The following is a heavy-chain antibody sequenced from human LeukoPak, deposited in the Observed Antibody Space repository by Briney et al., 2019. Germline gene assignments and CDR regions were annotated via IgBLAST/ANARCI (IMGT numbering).Heavy chain of an antibody. V-gene: IGHV4-39*01. CDR1: GGSISSSSYY. CDR2: IYYSGST. CDR3: ARPLGYDILTGYLPNWFDP. D-gene: IGHD3-9*01. Sequence: PSETLSLTCTVSGGSISSSSYYWGWIRQPPGKGPEWIGSIYYSGSTYYNPSLKSRVTISVDTSKNQFSLKLSSVTAADTAVYYCARPLGYDILTGYLPNWFDPWGQGTLVTVSS. J-gene: IGHJ5*02.